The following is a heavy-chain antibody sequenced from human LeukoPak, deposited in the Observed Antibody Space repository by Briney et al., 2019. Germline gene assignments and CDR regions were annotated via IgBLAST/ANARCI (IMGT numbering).Heavy chain of an antibody. CDR2: IYDSGST. CDR3: ARDGGIIVVVPAAATDAFDI. J-gene: IGHJ3*02. CDR1: GGSISGGDYY. D-gene: IGHD2-2*01. V-gene: IGHV4-30-4*01. Sequence: SQTLSLTCTVSGGSISGGDYYWRWIRQPPGKGLECIGYIYDSGSTYYNPSLESRVTISVDTSKNQFSLKLSSVTAADTAVYYCARDGGIIVVVPAAATDAFDIWGQGTMVTVSS.